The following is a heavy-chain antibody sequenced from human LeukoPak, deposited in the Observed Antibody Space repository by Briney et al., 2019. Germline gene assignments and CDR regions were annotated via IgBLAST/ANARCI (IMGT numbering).Heavy chain of an antibody. CDR3: AKFYDILTGYFDY. V-gene: IGHV3-23*01. J-gene: IGHJ4*02. CDR2: ISGGGGST. Sequence: QPGGSLRLSCAASGFTFSSYAMSWVRQSPGKGLEWVSAISGGGGSTYYAEFVKGRFTISRDDSKNTLYLQMNSLRAEDTAVYYCAKFYDILTGYFDYWGQGTLVTVSS. D-gene: IGHD3-9*01. CDR1: GFTFSSYA.